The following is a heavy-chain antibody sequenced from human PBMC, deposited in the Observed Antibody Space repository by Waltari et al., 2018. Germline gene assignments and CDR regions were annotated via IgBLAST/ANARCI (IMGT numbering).Heavy chain of an antibody. CDR3: ARGRDVFANFDYNWFDP. D-gene: IGHD3-3*01. Sequence: QVQLVQTGAEVLRPGAAVKVSCQASGYTFINYEINWVRQAAGQELEWMGWVNPNSGTTAYAQKFQGRISMTWDTFTRTAYMELSNLRSDDTAVFYCARGRDVFANFDYNWFDPWGQGTLVTVSS. V-gene: IGHV1-8*02. J-gene: IGHJ5*02. CDR1: GYTFINYE. CDR2: VNPNSGTT.